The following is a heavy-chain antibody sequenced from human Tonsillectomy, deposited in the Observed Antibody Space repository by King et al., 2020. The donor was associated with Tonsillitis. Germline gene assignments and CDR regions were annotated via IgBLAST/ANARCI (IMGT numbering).Heavy chain of an antibody. J-gene: IGHJ5*02. CDR3: TTVWGSSRFYGWAWFDT. CDR2: IKSKTDGETT. CDR1: GFTFSYAW. D-gene: IGHD2-2*01. Sequence: VQLVESGGGLVKPGGSLRLSCAASGFTFSYAWMSWVRQAPGKGLEWVGRIKSKTDGETTDYAAPVKGRFTISRDDSKNTLYLQMNSLKTEDTAVYFCTTVWGSSRFYGWAWFDTWGRGSLFTVSS. V-gene: IGHV3-15*01.